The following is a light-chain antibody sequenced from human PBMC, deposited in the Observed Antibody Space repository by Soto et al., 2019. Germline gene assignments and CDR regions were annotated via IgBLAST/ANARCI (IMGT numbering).Light chain of an antibody. CDR2: GAS. J-gene: IGKJ5*01. V-gene: IGKV3-20*01. Sequence: EIVLTQFPGTLSLSPGERATLSCRASQSVTSSSLAWYQQKVGRAPRVLIYGASNRATGIPDRFSGSGSGRDFTLTITGLEPEDFAVYYCQQYGSSPRTFGQGTRLEIK. CDR3: QQYGSSPRT. CDR1: QSVTSSS.